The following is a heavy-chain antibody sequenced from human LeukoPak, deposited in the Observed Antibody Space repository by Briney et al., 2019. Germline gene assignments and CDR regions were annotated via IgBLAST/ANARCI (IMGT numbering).Heavy chain of an antibody. J-gene: IGHJ4*02. CDR1: GFTFSSSW. CDR3: AKSATFFHPIDY. CDR2: MNGDGSST. D-gene: IGHD2/OR15-2a*01. V-gene: IGHV3-74*01. Sequence: GGSLRLSCAASGFTFSSSWMHWVRQAPGKGLVWVSRMNGDGSSTNYADSVKGRFTISRDNAKNTVYLQMNSLRVEDTAVYYCAKSATFFHPIDYWGQGTLVTVSS.